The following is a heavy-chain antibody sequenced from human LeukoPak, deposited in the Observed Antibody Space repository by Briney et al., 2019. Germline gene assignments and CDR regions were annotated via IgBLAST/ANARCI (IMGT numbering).Heavy chain of an antibody. CDR1: RGSLSSGGNY. D-gene: IGHD6-19*01. V-gene: IGHV4-31*03. J-gene: IGHJ4*02. Sequence: SETLSLTCTVSRGSLSSGGNYWSWIRQYPGKGLEWFGYIYYSGTTYYNPSLESRVTISLDTSKNQFSLKLSSVTAADTAVYYCARRGGVAGYFDYWGQGTLVTVSS. CDR3: ARRGGVAGYFDY. CDR2: IYYSGTT.